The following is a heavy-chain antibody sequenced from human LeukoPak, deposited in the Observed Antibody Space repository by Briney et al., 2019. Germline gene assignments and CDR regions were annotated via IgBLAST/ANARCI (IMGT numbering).Heavy chain of an antibody. CDR1: GFTFDDYA. D-gene: IGHD3-9*01. V-gene: IGHV3-9*01. J-gene: IGHJ6*02. CDR3: AKDIDSKAYYYYGMDV. CDR2: ISWNSGSI. Sequence: GRSLRLSCAASGFTFDDYAMHWVRQAPGKGLEWASGISWNSGSIGYADSVKGRFTISRDNAKNSLYLQMNSLRAEDTALYYCAKDIDSKAYYYYGMDVWGQGTTVTVSS.